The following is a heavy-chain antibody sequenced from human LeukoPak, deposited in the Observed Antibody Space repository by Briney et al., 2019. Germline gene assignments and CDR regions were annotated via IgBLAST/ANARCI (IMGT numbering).Heavy chain of an antibody. CDR1: GFTVSSNY. D-gene: IGHD4-17*01. CDR2: IYSGGST. Sequence: PGGSLRLSCAASGFTVSSNYMSWVRQAPGKGLEWVSIIYSGGSTYYADSVKGRFTVSRDNSKNTLYLQTNSLRAEDTAVYYCATTVTRYYFDYWGQGTLVTVSS. V-gene: IGHV3-53*01. J-gene: IGHJ4*02. CDR3: ATTVTRYYFDY.